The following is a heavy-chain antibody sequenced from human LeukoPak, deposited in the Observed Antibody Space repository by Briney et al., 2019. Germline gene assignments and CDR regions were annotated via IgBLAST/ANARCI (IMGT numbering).Heavy chain of an antibody. D-gene: IGHD3-10*01. Sequence: GGTLRLSCAASGFTFSSYGMSWVRQAPGKGLEWVSAISGSGGSTYYADSVKGRFTISRDNSKNTLYLQMNSLRAEDTAVYYCAKDLGYYGFQEYYFDYWGQGTLVTVSS. CDR3: AKDLGYYGFQEYYFDY. CDR2: ISGSGGST. CDR1: GFTFSSYG. J-gene: IGHJ4*02. V-gene: IGHV3-23*01.